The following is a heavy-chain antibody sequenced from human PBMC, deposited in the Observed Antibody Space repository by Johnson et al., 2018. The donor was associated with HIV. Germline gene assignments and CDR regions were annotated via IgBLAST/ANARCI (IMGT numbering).Heavy chain of an antibody. CDR3: AKDMGRYSSSSAAFDI. CDR1: GFTFDDYA. Sequence: LVESGGGLVQPGGSLRLSCAASGFTFDDYAMHWVRQAPGKGLEWVSLITWDGGSTFYADSVKGRFTISRDNAKNSLYLQMNSLRAEDTALYYCAKDMGRYSSSSAAFDIWGQGTMVTVSS. CDR2: ITWDGGST. V-gene: IGHV3-43D*03. D-gene: IGHD6-6*01. J-gene: IGHJ3*02.